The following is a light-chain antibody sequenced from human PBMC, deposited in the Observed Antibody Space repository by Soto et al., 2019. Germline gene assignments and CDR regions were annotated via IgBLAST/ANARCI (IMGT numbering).Light chain of an antibody. CDR2: GNS. J-gene: IGLJ1*01. CDR3: QSYDSSLSGSYV. Sequence: QSVLTQPPSVSGAPGQRVTISCTGSSSNIGADYEVHWYQQLPGTVPKLLIYGNSNRPSGVPDRFSGSKSDTSASLAITGLEAEDEAYYSCQSYDSSLSGSYVFGTGTKLTVL. V-gene: IGLV1-40*01. CDR1: SSNIGADYE.